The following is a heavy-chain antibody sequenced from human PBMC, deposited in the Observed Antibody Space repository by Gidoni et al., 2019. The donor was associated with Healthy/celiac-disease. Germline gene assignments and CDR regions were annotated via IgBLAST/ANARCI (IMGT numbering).Heavy chain of an antibody. J-gene: IGHJ4*02. CDR3: ARDSGN. CDR2: YSGST. Sequence: YSGSTYYNPSLKSRVTISVDTSKNQFSLKLSSVTAADTAVYYCARDSGNWGQGTLVTVSS. V-gene: IGHV4-31*02.